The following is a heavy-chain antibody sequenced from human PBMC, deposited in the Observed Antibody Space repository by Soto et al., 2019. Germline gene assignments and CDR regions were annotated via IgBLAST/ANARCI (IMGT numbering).Heavy chain of an antibody. CDR3: AKTFCSNGAWKKTVFAY. CDR2: VSYSGST. V-gene: IGHV4-39*01. D-gene: IGHD2-8*01. CDR1: DGSISSLSSY. Sequence: QLQLQESGPGLARPSETLSLTCTVSDGSISSLSSYWGWIRQPPGKGLEWIGTVSYSGSTYYNPSPKGRGPIAGKTSKNQFSLGLNPVTAPDTAVYHCAKTFCSNGAWKKTVFAYWGQGTLVTVSS. J-gene: IGHJ4*02.